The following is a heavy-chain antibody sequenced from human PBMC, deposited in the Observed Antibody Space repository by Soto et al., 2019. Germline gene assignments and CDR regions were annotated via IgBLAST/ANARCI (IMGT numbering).Heavy chain of an antibody. CDR3: ARDRMVRGVITYNWFDP. D-gene: IGHD3-10*01. J-gene: IGHJ5*02. CDR2: INPNSGGT. Sequence: QVQLVQSGAEVKKPGASVKVSCKASGYTFTGYYMHWVRQAPGQGLEWMGWINPNSGGTNYAQKFQGGVTMTRDTSISTAYMELSRLRSDDTAVYYCARDRMVRGVITYNWFDPWGQGTLVTVSS. V-gene: IGHV1-2*02. CDR1: GYTFTGYY.